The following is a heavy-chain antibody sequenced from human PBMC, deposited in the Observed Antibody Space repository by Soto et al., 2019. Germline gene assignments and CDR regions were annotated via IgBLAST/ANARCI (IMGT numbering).Heavy chain of an antibody. CDR2: ISYDGSNK. Sequence: PXXSLRLSFAASGFTFSSYGMHWVPQAPGKGLEWVAVISYDGSNKYYADSVKGRFTISRDNSKNTLYLQMNRMRAEDTAVYYCAKESEYPASFDYWGQGTLVTVSS. CDR3: AKESEYPASFDY. CDR1: GFTFSSYG. V-gene: IGHV3-30*18. J-gene: IGHJ4*02.